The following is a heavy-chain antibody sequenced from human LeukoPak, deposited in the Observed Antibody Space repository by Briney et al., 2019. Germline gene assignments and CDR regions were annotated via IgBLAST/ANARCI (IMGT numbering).Heavy chain of an antibody. CDR2: INPNSGDT. Sequence: EASVKVSCKASGYTFTGYYMHWVRQAPGQGLEWMGWINPNSGDTNYAQKFQGRVTMTRDTSISTAYMELSRLRSDDTAVYYCARGQKPRAFDIWGQGTMVTVSS. J-gene: IGHJ3*02. CDR3: ARGQKPRAFDI. V-gene: IGHV1-2*02. CDR1: GYTFTGYY.